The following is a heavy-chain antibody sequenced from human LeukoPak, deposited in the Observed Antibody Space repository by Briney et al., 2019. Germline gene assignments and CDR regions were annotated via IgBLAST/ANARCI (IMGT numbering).Heavy chain of an antibody. J-gene: IGHJ4*02. V-gene: IGHV3-21*01. CDR1: GFTFSSYN. CDR2: ISTSSSYI. CDR3: ARDRDWNSGFDY. D-gene: IGHD1-7*01. Sequence: GGSLRLSCAASGFTFSSYNMKWVRQAPGKGLEWVSSISTSSSYIYYADSVKGRFTISRDNAKNSLNLQMNSLRVEDTAVYYCARDRDWNSGFDYWGQGTLVTVSS.